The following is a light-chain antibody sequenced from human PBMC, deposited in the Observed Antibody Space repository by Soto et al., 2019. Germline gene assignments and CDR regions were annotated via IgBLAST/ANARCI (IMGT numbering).Light chain of an antibody. Sequence: DIQMTQSPSTLSACVGDTVTITFRASQSISSWLAWYQQKPGKAPKLLIYDASSLESGVPSRFSGSGSGTEFTLTISSLQPEDFATYYCQQRHSYPITFGQGTRLEI. CDR1: QSISSW. V-gene: IGKV1-5*01. CDR2: DAS. J-gene: IGKJ5*01. CDR3: QQRHSYPIT.